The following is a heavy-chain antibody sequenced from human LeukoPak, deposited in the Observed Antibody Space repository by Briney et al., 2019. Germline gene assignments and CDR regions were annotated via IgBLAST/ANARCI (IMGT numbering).Heavy chain of an antibody. V-gene: IGHV3-33*01. CDR2: INYDGSNR. CDR1: GFRLSDYG. Sequence: SLRLSCAASGFRLSDYGLHWVCQGPGKGLEWLAVINYDGSNRYYADSVKGRFTISKDSSENTLYLQMNRLRVDDTAIYYCARWGGTRQFYFDYWGQGTLATVSS. D-gene: IGHD2-2*01. J-gene: IGHJ4*02. CDR3: ARWGGTRQFYFDY.